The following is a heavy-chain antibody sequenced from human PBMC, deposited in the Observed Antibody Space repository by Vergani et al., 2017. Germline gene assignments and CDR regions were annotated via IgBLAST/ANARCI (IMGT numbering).Heavy chain of an antibody. J-gene: IGHJ4*02. V-gene: IGHV3-48*01. CDR1: GFTFSSYS. CDR3: VKDHMGASFVGTNHNDY. D-gene: IGHD1-26*01. Sequence: EVQLVESGGGLVQRGGSLRLSCAASGFTFSSYSMNWVRQAPGKGLEWVSYISSSSSPIYYADSVQGRFTISRDNAKNSLYLQMNSLRAEDTAVYYCVKDHMGASFVGTNHNDYWGQGTLVTASS. CDR2: ISSSSSPI.